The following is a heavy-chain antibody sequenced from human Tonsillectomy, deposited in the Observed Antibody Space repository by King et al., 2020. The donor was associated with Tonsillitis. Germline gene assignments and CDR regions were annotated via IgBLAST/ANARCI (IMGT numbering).Heavy chain of an antibody. CDR1: GGSVSSSSYY. CDR2: IYYSAST. CDR3: ATRDRYYDSSGYYSFNGY. V-gene: IGHV4-39*07. Sequence: QLQESGPGLVKPSETLSLTCSVSGGSVSSSSYYWGWIRQPPGKGLEWIGTIYYSASTNYNPSLKTRVTISVDTSKNQFSLKLSSVTAADTAVYYCATRDRYYDSSGYYSFNGYWGQGTLVTVSS. D-gene: IGHD3-22*01. J-gene: IGHJ4*02.